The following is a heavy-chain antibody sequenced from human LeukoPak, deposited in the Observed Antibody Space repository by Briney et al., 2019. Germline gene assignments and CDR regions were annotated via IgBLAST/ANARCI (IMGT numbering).Heavy chain of an antibody. CDR2: ISSSLNI. Sequence: GGSLRLSCVASGXAFGGYTINWVRLAPGKGLEWVSSISSSLNIYFAESVKGRFTISRDNARNLVSLQLNSLRVEDTAVYYCARDAGIVAFDIWGQGTVVTVSS. CDR3: ARDAGIVAFDI. D-gene: IGHD2-15*01. V-gene: IGHV3-21*01. J-gene: IGHJ3*02. CDR1: GXAFGGYT.